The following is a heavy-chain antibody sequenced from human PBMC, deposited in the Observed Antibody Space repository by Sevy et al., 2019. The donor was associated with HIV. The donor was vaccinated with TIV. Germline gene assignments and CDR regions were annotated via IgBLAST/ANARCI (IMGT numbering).Heavy chain of an antibody. J-gene: IGHJ4*02. CDR2: INQDGSEK. V-gene: IGHV3-7*01. CDR1: GFTFINYW. D-gene: IGHD6-19*01. Sequence: GGSLRLSCAASGFTFINYWMSWVRQAPGKGLEWVASINQDGSEKYYVDSVKGRFTMSRDNSKNSLYLQMNSLRTEDKAVYYCAGDGRGVKQWLVRGAFDYWGQGTLVTVSS. CDR3: AGDGRGVKQWLVRGAFDY.